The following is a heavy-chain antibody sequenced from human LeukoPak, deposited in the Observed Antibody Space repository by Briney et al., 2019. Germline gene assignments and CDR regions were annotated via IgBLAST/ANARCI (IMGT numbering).Heavy chain of an antibody. CDR3: ARDGESGYDSFDWFDP. D-gene: IGHD5-12*01. Sequence: ASVKVSCKASGGIFSSYAISWVRQAPGQGLEWMGWISGYNGKTNYAQNFQGRVTMTTDTSTSTAYLELRSLRSDDTAVYYCARDGESGYDSFDWFDPWGQGTLVTVSS. J-gene: IGHJ5*02. CDR2: ISGYNGKT. CDR1: GGIFSSYA. V-gene: IGHV1-18*01.